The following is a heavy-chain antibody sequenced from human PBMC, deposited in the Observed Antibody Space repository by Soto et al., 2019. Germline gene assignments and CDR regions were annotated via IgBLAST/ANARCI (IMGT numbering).Heavy chain of an antibody. J-gene: IGHJ4*02. V-gene: IGHV3-30*18. CDR1: GFTFSSYG. D-gene: IGHD4-4*01. CDR2: ITYDGSNK. Sequence: PGGFLRLSCAASGFTFSSYGMHWVRQAPGKGLEWVSVITYDGSNKYYADSVKGRFTISRDNSKNTLYLQMNSLRAEDTAVYYCAKGGMTTGFDYWGQGTLVTVSS. CDR3: AKGGMTTGFDY.